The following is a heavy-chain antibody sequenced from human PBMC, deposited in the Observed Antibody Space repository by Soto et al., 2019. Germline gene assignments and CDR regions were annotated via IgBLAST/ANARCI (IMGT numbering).Heavy chain of an antibody. CDR2: IYYSGKT. Sequence: SETLSLTCTVSGDSISSSTYSWGWIRQPPGRGLEYIGTIYYSGKTYYNWPLESRVTMSLDTSKNQFSLRLTSVTAADTAIYYCARHRPQEDAYKKGFHYWGQVTLVTVS. J-gene: IGHJ4*02. CDR3: ARHRPQEDAYKKGFHY. D-gene: IGHD1-1*01. CDR1: GDSISSSTYS. V-gene: IGHV4-39*01.